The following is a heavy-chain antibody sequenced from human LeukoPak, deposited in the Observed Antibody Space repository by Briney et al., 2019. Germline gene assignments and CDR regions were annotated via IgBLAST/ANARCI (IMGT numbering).Heavy chain of an antibody. J-gene: IGHJ6*03. Sequence: SETLSLTCAVSGDSFNTFYWGWIRQPPGKGLEWIGQINYTGSTDYNPSLKSRVTISIDTSNIQFSLKLRSVTAADTAVYYCARVLGWSGYYNDHYYYMDVWGKGTTVTVSS. CDR1: GDSFNTFY. V-gene: IGHV4-34*01. CDR3: ARVLGWSGYYNDHYYYMDV. CDR2: INYTGST. D-gene: IGHD3-3*01.